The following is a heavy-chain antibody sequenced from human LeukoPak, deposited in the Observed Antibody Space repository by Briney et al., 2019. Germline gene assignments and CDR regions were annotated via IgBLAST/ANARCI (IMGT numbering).Heavy chain of an antibody. Sequence: SGTLSLTCAVSGGSISSSNWWSWVRQPPGKGLEWIGEIYHSGSTNYNPSLKSRVTISVDTSKNQFSLKLSSVTAADTAVYYCAREGRAHSSGWYYFDYWGQGTLVTVSS. J-gene: IGHJ4*02. CDR1: GGSISSSNW. CDR3: AREGRAHSSGWYYFDY. V-gene: IGHV4-4*02. CDR2: IYHSGST. D-gene: IGHD6-19*01.